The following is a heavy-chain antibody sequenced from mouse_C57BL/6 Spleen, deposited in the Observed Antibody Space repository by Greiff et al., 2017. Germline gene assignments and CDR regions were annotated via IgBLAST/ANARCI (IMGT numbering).Heavy chain of an antibody. V-gene: IGHV1-22*01. D-gene: IGHD2-4*01. Sequence: VQLQQSGPELVKPGASVKMSCKASGYTFTDYNMHWVKQSHGKSLEWIGYINPNNGGTSYNQKFKGKATLTVNKSSSTAYMELRSLTSEDSAVYYCAREGGDYDGYYYAMDYWGQGTSVTVSS. J-gene: IGHJ4*01. CDR1: GYTFTDYN. CDR2: INPNNGGT. CDR3: AREGGDYDGYYYAMDY.